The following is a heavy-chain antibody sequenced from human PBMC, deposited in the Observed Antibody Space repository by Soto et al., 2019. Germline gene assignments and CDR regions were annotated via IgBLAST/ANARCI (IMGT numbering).Heavy chain of an antibody. D-gene: IGHD3-10*01. CDR3: ARSGDYGMDV. V-gene: IGHV3-30*03. CDR1: GFTFSSYG. CDR2: LSYDGSNK. J-gene: IGHJ6*02. Sequence: QAQLVESGGGVVQPGRSLRLSCAASGFTFSSYGMHWVRQAPGKGLEWVAVLSYDGSNKYYADSVKGRFTISRDNSKNTLYLQMNSLRAEDTGGYYCARSGDYGMDVWGQGTTVTVSS.